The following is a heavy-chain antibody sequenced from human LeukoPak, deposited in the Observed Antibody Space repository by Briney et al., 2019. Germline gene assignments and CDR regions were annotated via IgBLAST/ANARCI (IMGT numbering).Heavy chain of an antibody. V-gene: IGHV1-8*01. Sequence: ASEKVSCKASGDTFTSYDINWVRQATGQGLEWMGWMNPNSGNTGCAQKFQGRVTMTRNTSISTAYMELSSLRSEDTAVYYCARAGQIVGATIWFDPWGQGTLVTVSS. CDR3: ARAGQIVGATIWFDP. J-gene: IGHJ5*02. CDR1: GDTFTSYD. D-gene: IGHD1-26*01. CDR2: MNPNSGNT.